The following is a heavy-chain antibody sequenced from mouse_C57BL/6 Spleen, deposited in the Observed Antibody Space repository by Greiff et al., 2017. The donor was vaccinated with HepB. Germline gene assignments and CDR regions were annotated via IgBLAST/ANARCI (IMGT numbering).Heavy chain of an antibody. J-gene: IGHJ3*01. V-gene: IGHV5-4*01. CDR3: ARDTTMVTTGFAY. CDR2: ISDGGSYT. Sequence: EVHLVESGGGLVKPGGSLKLSCAASGFTFSSYAMSWVRQTPEKRLEWVATISDGGSYTYYPDNVKGRFTISRDNAKNNLYLQMSHLKSEDTAMYYCARDTTMVTTGFAYWGQGTLVTVSA. CDR1: GFTFSSYA. D-gene: IGHD2-2*01.